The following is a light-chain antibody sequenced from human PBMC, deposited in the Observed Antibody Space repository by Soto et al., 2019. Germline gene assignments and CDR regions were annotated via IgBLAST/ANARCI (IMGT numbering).Light chain of an antibody. CDR2: SAS. CDR1: QDIGTY. Sequence: AIQMTQSPSSLSASAGDRVTITCRASQDIGTYLVWYQQKPGKAPNLLIYSASTLHSGGPSRFSGSGAGTVFTLTIRSLQSEDSDTYYCQQYFKLRTFGQGTKVEVK. J-gene: IGKJ1*01. CDR3: QQYFKLRT. V-gene: IGKV1-8*01.